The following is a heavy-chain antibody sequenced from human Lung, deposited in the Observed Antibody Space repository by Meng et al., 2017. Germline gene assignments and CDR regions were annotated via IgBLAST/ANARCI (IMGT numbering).Heavy chain of an antibody. Sequence: GGSLRLSCAASGFTFSRHWMSWVRQAPGKGLEWVANIKEDGSDKYYVDSVKGRFTISRDNAKNSLYLQMNTLRAEDTAVYYCARSIAAAGDYWGQGTLVTVSS. CDR2: IKEDGSDK. V-gene: IGHV3-7*01. CDR3: ARSIAAAGDY. D-gene: IGHD6-13*01. CDR1: GFTFSRHW. J-gene: IGHJ4*02.